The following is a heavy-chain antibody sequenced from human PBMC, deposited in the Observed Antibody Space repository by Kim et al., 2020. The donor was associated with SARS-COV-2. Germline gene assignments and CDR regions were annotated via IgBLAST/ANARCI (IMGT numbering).Heavy chain of an antibody. J-gene: IGHJ3*02. Sequence: GGSLRLSCAASGFIFSNYAVHWVRQAPGKGLEWVALISYDGNIKYYADSVKGRFTISRDNSKNTLYLQMNSLRAEDTAVYFCARDRDVMVAFKAFDIWGQGTMVTVSS. V-gene: IGHV3-30-3*01. CDR3: ARDRDVMVAFKAFDI. CDR1: GFIFSNYA. D-gene: IGHD2-15*01. CDR2: ISYDGNIK.